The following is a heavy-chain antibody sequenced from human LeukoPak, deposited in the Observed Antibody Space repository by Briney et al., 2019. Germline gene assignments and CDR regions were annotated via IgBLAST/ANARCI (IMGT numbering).Heavy chain of an antibody. CDR2: ISGSGGST. Sequence: PGGSLRLSCAASGFTFPAYAMSWVRQAPGKGLEWVSAISGSGGSTYYADSVKGRFTISRDNSKNTLYLQMNSLRAEDTAVYYCAKDHEVWYSSSHDYWGQGTLVTVSS. J-gene: IGHJ4*02. CDR3: AKDHEVWYSSSHDY. CDR1: GFTFPAYA. D-gene: IGHD6-13*01. V-gene: IGHV3-23*01.